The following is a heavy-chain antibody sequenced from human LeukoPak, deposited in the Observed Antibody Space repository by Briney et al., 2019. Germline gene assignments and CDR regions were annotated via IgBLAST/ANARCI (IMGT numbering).Heavy chain of an antibody. Sequence: GGSLRLSCAAPGFPFAPFWMSWVRQAPGKGLEWVGRIKSKTDGGTTDYAAPVTGRFTISRDDSKNTLYLQMNSLKTEDTAVCYCTTDPSITLRYFDWTRDYWGQGTLVTVSS. CDR1: GFPFAPFW. J-gene: IGHJ4*02. D-gene: IGHD3-9*01. V-gene: IGHV3-15*01. CDR3: TTDPSITLRYFDWTRDY. CDR2: IKSKTDGGTT.